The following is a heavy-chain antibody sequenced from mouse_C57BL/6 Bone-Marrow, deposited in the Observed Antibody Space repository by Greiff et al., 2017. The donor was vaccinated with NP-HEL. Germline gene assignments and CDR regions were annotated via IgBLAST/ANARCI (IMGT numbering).Heavy chain of an antibody. D-gene: IGHD1-1*01. CDR3: ARLCTTVVATDYFDY. Sequence: QVQLQQPGAELVKPGASVKLSCKASGYTFTSYWMHWVKQRPGRGLEWIGRIDPNSGGTKYNEKFKSKATLTVDKPSSTAYMQLSSLTSEDSAVYYCARLCTTVVATDYFDYWGQGTTLTVSS. CDR2: IDPNSGGT. J-gene: IGHJ2*01. V-gene: IGHV1-72*01. CDR1: GYTFTSYW.